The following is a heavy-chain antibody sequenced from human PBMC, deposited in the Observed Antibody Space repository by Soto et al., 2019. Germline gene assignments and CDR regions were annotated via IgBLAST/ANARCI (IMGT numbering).Heavy chain of an antibody. V-gene: IGHV4-38-2*02. Sequence: ETLSLTCTVSGYSINSDDYWGWIRQPPGKGLEWIASIYHSVSTFYNPSLRSRVTISIDTSKNQFSLRLTAVTAEDTAVYYCARESEDLTSNFDYWGQGTLVTVSS. CDR1: GYSINSDDY. CDR3: ARESEDLTSNFDY. J-gene: IGHJ4*02. CDR2: IYHSVST.